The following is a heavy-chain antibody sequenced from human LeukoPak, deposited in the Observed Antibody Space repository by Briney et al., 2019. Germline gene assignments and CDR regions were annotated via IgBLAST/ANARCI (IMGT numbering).Heavy chain of an antibody. D-gene: IGHD3-10*01. V-gene: IGHV4-34*01. CDR1: GGSFSAYY. J-gene: IGHJ5*02. Sequence: SESLSLTCAVDGGSFSAYYWDWIRQPPGKGREWIGEINHGGNTNYNPSLKSRVTISVDTSKNQFSLKMSSVTVADTAVYYCASRPYRNYYVSGTWVEAFDPWGQGTLVTVSS. CDR2: INHGGNT. CDR3: ASRPYRNYYVSGTWVEAFDP.